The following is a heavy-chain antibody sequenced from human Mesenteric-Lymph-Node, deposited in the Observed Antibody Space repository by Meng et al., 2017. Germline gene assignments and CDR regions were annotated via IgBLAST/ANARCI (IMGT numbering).Heavy chain of an antibody. V-gene: IGHV3-11*04. J-gene: IGHJ1*01. CDR3: ARPRQNDYGDFED. CDR2: ISSSGSTI. D-gene: IGHD4-17*01. Sequence: GGSLRLSCAASGFTFSDYYMSWIRQAPGKGLEWVSYISSSGSTIYYADSVKGRFTISRDNAKNSLYLQMNSLRVEDTAIYYCARPRQNDYGDFEDWGQGTLVTVSS. CDR1: GFTFSDYY.